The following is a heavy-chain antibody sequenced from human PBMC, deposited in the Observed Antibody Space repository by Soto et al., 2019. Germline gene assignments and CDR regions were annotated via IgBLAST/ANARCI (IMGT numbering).Heavy chain of an antibody. J-gene: IGHJ4*02. V-gene: IGHV4-59*01. D-gene: IGHD3-22*01. Sequence: SETLSLTCTVSGGSISSYYWSWIRQPPGKGLEWIGYIYYSGSTNYNPSLKSRVTISVDTSKNQFSLKLSFVTAADSAVYYCARGGGVVVDTLDYWGQGTLVTVSS. CDR2: IYYSGST. CDR1: GGSISSYY. CDR3: ARGGGVVVDTLDY.